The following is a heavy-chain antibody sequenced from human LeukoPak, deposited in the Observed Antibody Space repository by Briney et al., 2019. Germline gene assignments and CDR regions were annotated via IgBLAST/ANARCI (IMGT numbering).Heavy chain of an antibody. J-gene: IGHJ4*02. V-gene: IGHV4-34*01. D-gene: IGHD3-3*01. CDR2: INHSGST. CDR3: ATAPGYDFWSGYYN. Sequence: SETLSLTCAVYGGSFSGYYWSWIRQPPGKGLEWIGEINHSGSTNYNPSLKSRVTISVDTSKNQISLKLSSVTAADTAVYYCATAPGYDFWSGYYNWGQGTLVTVSS. CDR1: GGSFSGYY.